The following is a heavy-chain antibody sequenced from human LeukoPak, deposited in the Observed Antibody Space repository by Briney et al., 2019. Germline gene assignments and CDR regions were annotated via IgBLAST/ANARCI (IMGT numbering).Heavy chain of an antibody. Sequence: SQTLSLTCAISGDSVSSNSAAWNWIRQSPSRGLEWLGRTYYRSAWYNDYAVSVRGRITVNPDTSKNQFSLHLNSVTPEDTAVYYCARRLTQYDCFDPWGQGILVTVSS. CDR2: TYYRSAWYN. CDR1: GDSVSSNSAA. CDR3: ARRLTQYDCFDP. V-gene: IGHV6-1*01. D-gene: IGHD2-2*01. J-gene: IGHJ5*02.